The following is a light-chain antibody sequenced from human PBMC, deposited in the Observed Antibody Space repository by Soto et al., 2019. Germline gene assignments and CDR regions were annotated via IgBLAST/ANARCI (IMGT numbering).Light chain of an antibody. CDR1: QAIRND. J-gene: IGKJ1*01. CDR2: AAS. Sequence: AIQMTESPSSLSTSVGNRVTITCRASQAIRNDLGWYQKKPGKAPKLLIYAASILQSGVPSRFIDRGYGTDFTLTISSLQPEDIATYYCLQDYNYPRTFGQGTKVEIK. V-gene: IGKV1-6*01. CDR3: LQDYNYPRT.